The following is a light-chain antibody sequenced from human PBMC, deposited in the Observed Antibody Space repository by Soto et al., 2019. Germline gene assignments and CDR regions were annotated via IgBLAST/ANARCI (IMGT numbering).Light chain of an antibody. CDR1: QSVSSSY. V-gene: IGKV3-20*01. J-gene: IGKJ2*01. CDR3: QQYGSSRPLYT. CDR2: AAS. Sequence: EIVLTQSPGTLSLSPGERATLSCRASQSVSSSYLAWYQWKPGQAPRLLIYAASRRATGIPDRFSGSASGTDFSLPISRLEPEDFAVVYCQQYGSSRPLYTFGQGSMLEIK.